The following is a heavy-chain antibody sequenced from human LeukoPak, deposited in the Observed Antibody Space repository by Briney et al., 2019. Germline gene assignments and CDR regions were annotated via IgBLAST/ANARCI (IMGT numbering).Heavy chain of an antibody. CDR2: IRGSGGST. CDR1: GFTFSSYA. V-gene: IGHV3-23*01. Sequence: GGSLRLSCAAPGFTFSSYAMSWVRQAPGKGLEWVSAIRGSGGSTYYADSVKGRFTISRDNSKNTLYLQMNSLRAEDTAVYYCAKEESAAIHYFDYWGQGTLVTVSS. CDR3: AKEESAAIHYFDY. D-gene: IGHD2-2*02. J-gene: IGHJ4*02.